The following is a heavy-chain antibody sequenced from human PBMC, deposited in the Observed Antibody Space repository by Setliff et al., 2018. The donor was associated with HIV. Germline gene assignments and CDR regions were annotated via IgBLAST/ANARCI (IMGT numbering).Heavy chain of an antibody. CDR2: ISWNSGYI. J-gene: IGHJ4*02. V-gene: IGHV3-9*03. CDR1: GFTFDDYA. Sequence: SLKISCTASGFTFDDYAMHWVRQAPGKGLEWISGISWNSGYIDYADSVKGRFTISRDNAKNSLYLQMNSLRPEDMALYYCAKGGYGSGSYYYFHYWGQGTLVTAPQ. D-gene: IGHD3-10*01. CDR3: AKGGYGSGSYYYFHY.